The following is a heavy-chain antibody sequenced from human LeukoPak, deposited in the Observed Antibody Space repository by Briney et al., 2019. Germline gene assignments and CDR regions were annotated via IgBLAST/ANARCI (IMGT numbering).Heavy chain of an antibody. V-gene: IGHV4-39*07. Sequence: SETLSLTCTVSGGSISSRDYYWGWLRQPPGKGLEWIGSVYYSGSTYYNPSLKNRVTISVDMSKNQFSLRLISVTGADAAVYYCARRRWGYGSGSYDYWGRGTLVTVSS. CDR3: ARRRWGYGSGSYDY. CDR2: VYYSGST. D-gene: IGHD3-10*01. CDR1: GGSISSRDYY. J-gene: IGHJ4*02.